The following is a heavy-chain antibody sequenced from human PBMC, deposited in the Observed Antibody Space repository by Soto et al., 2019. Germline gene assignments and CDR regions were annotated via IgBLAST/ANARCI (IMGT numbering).Heavy chain of an antibody. J-gene: IGHJ6*02. Sequence: QVRLVESGGGLVKPGGSLRLSCAASGFSFSDYYMSWIRQAPGKGLEWISYISVDSTYTNYADSVKGRFTISRDKAKKSLYLHLHSLRDDDTAVYYCARDWGLIVVPTVYGMDVWGQGTPVTVS. V-gene: IGHV3-11*05. CDR1: GFSFSDYY. CDR2: ISVDSTYT. D-gene: IGHD2-2*01. CDR3: ARDWGLIVVPTVYGMDV.